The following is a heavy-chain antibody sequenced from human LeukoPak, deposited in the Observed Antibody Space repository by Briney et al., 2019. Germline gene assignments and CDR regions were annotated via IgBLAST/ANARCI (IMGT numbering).Heavy chain of an antibody. Sequence: PGGSLRLSCAASGFTFISYCMSWVRQAPGKGLEWVANIRQDGSEIYYVDSVKGRFTISRDNAKNSLYLQMNSLRAEDTAVYYCARVRGQRQPTDYWGQGTLVTVSS. J-gene: IGHJ4*02. V-gene: IGHV3-7*03. CDR2: IRQDGSEI. D-gene: IGHD6-25*01. CDR1: GFTFISYC. CDR3: ARVRGQRQPTDY.